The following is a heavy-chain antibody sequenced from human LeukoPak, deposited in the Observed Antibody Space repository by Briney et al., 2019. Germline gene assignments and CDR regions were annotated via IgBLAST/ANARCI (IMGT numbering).Heavy chain of an antibody. J-gene: IGHJ5*02. CDR2: ISSSGSTI. CDR3: ARDQLRGPGYCSGGSCLPPGALGFDP. V-gene: IGHV3-11*01. CDR1: GFTFSDYY. Sequence: GGSLRLSCAASGFTFSDYYMSWIRQAPGKGLEWVSYISSSGSTIYYADSVKGRFTISRDNAKNSLYLQMNSLRAEDTAVYYCARDQLRGPGYCSGGSCLPPGALGFDPWGQGTLVTVSS. D-gene: IGHD2-15*01.